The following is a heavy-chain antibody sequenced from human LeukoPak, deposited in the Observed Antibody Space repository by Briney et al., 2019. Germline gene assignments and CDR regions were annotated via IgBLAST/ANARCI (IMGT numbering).Heavy chain of an antibody. D-gene: IGHD3-10*02. J-gene: IGHJ6*04. CDR2: IYSAGST. CDR3: AELGITMIGGV. Sequence: GGSLRLSCAASGFTVSSNYMTWVRQAPGKGLEWASTIYSAGSTHYADSVKGRFTISRDNAKNSLYLQMNSLRAEDTAVYYCAELGITMIGGVWGKGTTVTISS. CDR1: GFTVSSNY. V-gene: IGHV3-66*01.